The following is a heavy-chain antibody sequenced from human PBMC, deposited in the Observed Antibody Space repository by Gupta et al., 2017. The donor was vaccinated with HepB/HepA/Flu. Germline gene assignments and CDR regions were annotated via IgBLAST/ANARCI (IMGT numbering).Heavy chain of an antibody. J-gene: IGHJ4*02. CDR3: ARIMVAASHFDY. Sequence: EVQLVESGGGLVQPGGSLRLSCAASGLTFSRYWLTWVRQAPGKGLEWVANIKEEGSEYYYVGSVKGRFTISRDNAKNSLYLEMNSLRAEDTAVYYCARIMVAASHFDYWGQGTLVTVSS. CDR1: GLTFSRYW. D-gene: IGHD2-15*01. V-gene: IGHV3-7*01. CDR2: IKEEGSEY.